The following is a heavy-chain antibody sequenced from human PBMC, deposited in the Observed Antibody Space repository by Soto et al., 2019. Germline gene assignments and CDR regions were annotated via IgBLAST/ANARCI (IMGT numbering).Heavy chain of an antibody. CDR1: GFTFSSFA. D-gene: IGHD5-12*01. Sequence: EVQLLESGGGLVQPGGSLRLSCAASGFTFSSFAMNWVRQAPGKGLEWVSAISGSGGTTYYADSVKGRFTISRDNTKNTLSLQMNSLIVENTAIYYCAKDRVDRGYYYQFYFDFWGQGALVTVSS. V-gene: IGHV3-23*01. CDR2: ISGSGGTT. CDR3: AKDRVDRGYYYQFYFDF. J-gene: IGHJ4*02.